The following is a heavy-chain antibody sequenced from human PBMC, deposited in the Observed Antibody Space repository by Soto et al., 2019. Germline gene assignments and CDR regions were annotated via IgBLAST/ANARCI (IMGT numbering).Heavy chain of an antibody. CDR2: IWYDGSNK. V-gene: IGHV3-33*01. D-gene: IGHD3-9*01. Sequence: SGGALRLSCAESGFTFSSYGMHRVRQAPGKGLEWVAVIWYDGSNKYYADSVKGRFTISRDNSKNTLYLQMNSLRAEDTAVYYCAREGGRYFDWSDDAFDIWGQGTMVTVSS. CDR3: AREGGRYFDWSDDAFDI. CDR1: GFTFSSYG. J-gene: IGHJ3*02.